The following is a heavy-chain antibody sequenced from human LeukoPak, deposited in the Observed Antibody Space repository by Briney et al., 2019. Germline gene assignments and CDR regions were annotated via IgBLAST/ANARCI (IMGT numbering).Heavy chain of an antibody. CDR3: VKADYYDTSNYYYRYFQY. CDR1: GFTFSSYT. J-gene: IGHJ1*01. CDR2: ISSNGGST. V-gene: IGHV3-64D*09. Sequence: QSGTSLRLSCSASGFTFSSYTMHWVRQAPGKGLEYVSAISSNGGSTYYADSVKGRFTISRDNSKNTLYLQMSSLRAEDTAVYYCVKADYYDTSNYYYRYFQYWGQGTLVTVSS. D-gene: IGHD3-22*01.